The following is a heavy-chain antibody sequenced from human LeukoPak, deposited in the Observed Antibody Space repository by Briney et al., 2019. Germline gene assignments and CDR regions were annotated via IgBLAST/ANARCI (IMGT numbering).Heavy chain of an antibody. CDR1: GFTFSSYA. CDR2: ISGSGGST. CDR3: AKDPHIVVVTALVDY. Sequence: PGASLRLSCAASGFTFSSYAMSWVRQAPGKGLEWVSAISGSGGSTYYADSVKGRFTISRDNSKNTLYLQMNSLRAEDTAVCYCAKDPHIVVVTALVDYWGQGTLVTVSS. J-gene: IGHJ4*02. V-gene: IGHV3-23*01. D-gene: IGHD2-21*02.